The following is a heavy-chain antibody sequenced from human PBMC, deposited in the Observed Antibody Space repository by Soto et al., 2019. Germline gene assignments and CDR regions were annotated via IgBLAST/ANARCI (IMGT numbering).Heavy chain of an antibody. D-gene: IGHD2-15*01. CDR2: SIAYNGNA. Sequence: ASVKVSSTAXSYTVTSDGISLSGHSPGQWLEWIVLSIAYNGNANYAQHLQGRVTITTDTSTSTAYMELRSLRSDDTAVYYCAAMRDCRGGSSSLTFVDTWGQGTLVTVSS. CDR3: AAMRDCRGGSSSLTFVDT. CDR1: SYTVTSDG. J-gene: IGHJ5*02. V-gene: IGHV1-18*01.